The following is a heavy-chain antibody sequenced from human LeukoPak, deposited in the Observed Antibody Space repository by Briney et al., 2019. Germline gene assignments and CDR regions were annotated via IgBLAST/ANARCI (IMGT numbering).Heavy chain of an antibody. V-gene: IGHV3-23*01. CDR2: ISGSGGST. J-gene: IGHJ4*02. Sequence: GGSLRLSCAASGFTFSSYAMSWVRQVPGKGLEWVSFISGSGGSTYYADSVKGRFTISRDNSKNTLYLQMNSLRAEDTAVYYCAKHGSGSYYSLDYWGQGTLVTVSS. D-gene: IGHD3-10*01. CDR3: AKHGSGSYYSLDY. CDR1: GFTFSSYA.